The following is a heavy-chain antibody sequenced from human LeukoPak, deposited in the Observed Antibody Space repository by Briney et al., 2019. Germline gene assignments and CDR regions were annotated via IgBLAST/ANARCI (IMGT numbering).Heavy chain of an antibody. CDR3: ARYFFRFGELSGEDWFDP. Sequence: TGGSLRLSCAASGFAFSSYSMNWVRQAPGKGLEWVSFISSGSSYIYYADSVKGRFTISRDNAKNSLYLQMNSLRAEDTAVYYCARYFFRFGELSGEDWFDPWGQGTLVTVSS. V-gene: IGHV3-21*01. D-gene: IGHD3-10*01. CDR2: ISSGSSYI. CDR1: GFAFSSYS. J-gene: IGHJ5*02.